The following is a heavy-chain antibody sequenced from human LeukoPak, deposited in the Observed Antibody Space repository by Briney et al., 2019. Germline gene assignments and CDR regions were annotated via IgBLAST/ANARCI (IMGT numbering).Heavy chain of an antibody. CDR1: GFTFSSYA. D-gene: IGHD6-19*01. V-gene: IGHV3-23*01. J-gene: IGHJ4*02. CDR2: ISGSGGST. Sequence: PGGSLRLSCAASGFTFSSYAMSWVRQAPGKGLEWVSAISGSGGSTYYADSVKGRFTISRDISRTTVYLQMNSLTVEDTAIYYCAKDLYTVPGACDHWGQGTLVTVSS. CDR3: AKDLYTVPGACDH.